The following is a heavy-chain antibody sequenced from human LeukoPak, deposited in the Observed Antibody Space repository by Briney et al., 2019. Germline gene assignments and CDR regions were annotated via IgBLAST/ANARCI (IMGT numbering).Heavy chain of an antibody. CDR2: INTNTGNP. Sequence: ASVKVSCKASGYTFTSYAMNWVRQAPGQGLEWMGWINTNTGNPTYAQGFTGRFVFSLDTSVSTAYLQISSLKAEDTAVYYCARVETYCDYVWGSYRPVNLDYWGQGTLVTVSS. CDR1: GYTFTSYA. V-gene: IGHV7-4-1*02. CDR3: ARVETYCDYVWGSYRPVNLDY. J-gene: IGHJ4*02. D-gene: IGHD3-16*02.